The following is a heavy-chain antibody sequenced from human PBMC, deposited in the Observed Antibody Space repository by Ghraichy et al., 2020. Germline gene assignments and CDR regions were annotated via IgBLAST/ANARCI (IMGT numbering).Heavy chain of an antibody. J-gene: IGHJ3*02. V-gene: IGHV3-21*01. CDR3: AREWDYYDSSGYYQAFDI. D-gene: IGHD3-22*01. CDR1: GFTFSSYS. Sequence: GGSLRLSCAASGFTFSSYSMNWVRQAPGKGLEWVSSISSSSSYIYYADSVKGRFTISRDNAKNSLYLQMNSLRAEDTAVYYCAREWDYYDSSGYYQAFDIWGQGTMVTVSS. CDR2: ISSSSSYI.